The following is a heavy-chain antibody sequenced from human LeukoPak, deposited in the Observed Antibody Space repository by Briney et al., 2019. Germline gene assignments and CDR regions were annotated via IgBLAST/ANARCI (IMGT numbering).Heavy chain of an antibody. CDR2: IIGSGRST. V-gene: IGHV3-23*01. Sequence: GGSLRLSSPASRFTFTSYAMSWVRQPPGKGLDWVSAIIGSGRSTYYADSVKGRFTISRDNSKNTLYLQMNSLRAEDTAVYYCAKVVRGVAETWGQGTLVTVSS. J-gene: IGHJ5*02. CDR3: AKVVRGVAET. D-gene: IGHD6-19*01. CDR1: RFTFTSYA.